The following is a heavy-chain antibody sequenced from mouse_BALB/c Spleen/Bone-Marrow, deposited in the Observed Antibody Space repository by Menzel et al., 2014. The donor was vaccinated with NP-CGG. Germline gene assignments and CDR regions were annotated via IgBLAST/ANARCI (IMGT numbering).Heavy chain of an antibody. CDR1: GYTFTNYY. Sequence: VHLPQSAAELVTPGAAVTLSCSASGYTFTNYYMYWVKQRPGQGLEWIGEINPSNGGTNFNEKFKSKTTLTVDKSSSTAYMQLSSLTSEDSAVYYCTRIPHWCQGTSVTVHS. CDR2: INPSNGGT. D-gene: IGHD5-1-1*01. V-gene: IGHV1S81*02. J-gene: IGHJ4*01. CDR3: TRIPH.